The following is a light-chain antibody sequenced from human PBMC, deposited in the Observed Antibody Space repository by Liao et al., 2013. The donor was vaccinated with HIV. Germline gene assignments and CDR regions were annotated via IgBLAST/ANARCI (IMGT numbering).Light chain of an antibody. CDR1: NLGSKY. CDR2: QDV. Sequence: SYEVTQPPSVSVSPGQTATITCSGDNLGSKYVTWFQQRPGQSPVVVIYQDVKRPSGIPERFSGSNSGNTATLTISGTQPLDEADYYCQTWHISTLVLGGGTKLDCP. J-gene: IGLJ2*01. CDR3: QTWHISTLV. V-gene: IGLV3-1*01.